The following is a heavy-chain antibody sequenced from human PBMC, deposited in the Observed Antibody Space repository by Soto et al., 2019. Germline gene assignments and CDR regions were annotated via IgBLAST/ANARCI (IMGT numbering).Heavy chain of an antibody. CDR3: ARGLAAAGA. D-gene: IGHD6-13*01. CDR2: INAGSGNT. CDR1: GYTFTHYA. J-gene: IGHJ5*02. V-gene: IGHV1-3*01. Sequence: QVQLVQSGAEVKKPGASVKVYCTASGYTFTHYAIHWVRHAPGQRLEWMGFINAGSGNTKYSQTFQGRLTFTKDTTATTAYLELSRRSSEDTALYYCARGLAAAGAWGQGTRVTVSS.